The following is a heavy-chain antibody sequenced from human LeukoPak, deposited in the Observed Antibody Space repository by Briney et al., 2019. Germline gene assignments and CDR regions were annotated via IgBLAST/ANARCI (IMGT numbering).Heavy chain of an antibody. D-gene: IGHD4-17*01. J-gene: IGHJ5*02. CDR2: IIPILGIV. CDR3: ARDPNYADCLAFDL. V-gene: IGHV1-69*04. CDR1: GDTFSNYA. Sequence: SVKVSCKASGDTFSNYAISWVRQAPGQGLEWMGRIIPILGIVDYAQKFRGRVTITADKSTSTGYMELSSLKSEDTAVYYCARDPNYADCLAFDLWGQGTLVTASS.